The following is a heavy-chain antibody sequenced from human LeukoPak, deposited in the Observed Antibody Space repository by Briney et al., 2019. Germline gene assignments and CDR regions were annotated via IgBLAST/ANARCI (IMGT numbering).Heavy chain of an antibody. V-gene: IGHV1-2*02. CDR1: GYTFTGNY. J-gene: IGHJ4*02. Sequence: ASVKVSCKASGYTFTGNYIHWVRQAPGQGLEXXXWINPNTGGTKYAQKFQGRVTMTRDTSISTAYMELTWLKSDDTAVYYCARDSATAAAAELDYWGQGTLVTVSS. CDR2: INPNTGGT. CDR3: ARDSATAAAAELDY. D-gene: IGHD6-13*01.